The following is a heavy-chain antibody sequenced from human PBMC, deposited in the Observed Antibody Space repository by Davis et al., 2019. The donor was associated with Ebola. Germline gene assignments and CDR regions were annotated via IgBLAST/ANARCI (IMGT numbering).Heavy chain of an antibody. CDR3: AGGRSQLLYWDYFDY. CDR2: INDSGST. D-gene: IGHD2-2*02. J-gene: IGHJ4*02. V-gene: IGHV4-34*01. CDR1: GGSFSGYY. Sequence: GSLRLSCAVYGGSFSGYYWSWIRQPPGKGLEWIGEINDSGSTNYNPSLQSRLSILVDKSKNQFSVKLSSVTAADTAVYYCAGGRSQLLYWDYFDYWGQGTLVTVSS.